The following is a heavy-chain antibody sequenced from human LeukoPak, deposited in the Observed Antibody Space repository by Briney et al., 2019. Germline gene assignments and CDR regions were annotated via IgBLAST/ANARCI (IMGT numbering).Heavy chain of an antibody. D-gene: IGHD6-19*01. J-gene: IGHJ4*02. V-gene: IGHV1-2*02. CDR1: GYTFTGYY. CDR2: INPNSGGT. CDR3: ARYSGGQWLDLDY. Sequence: ASVKVSCKASGYTFTGYYMHWVRQAPGQGLEWMGWINPNSGGTNYAQKFQGRVTMTRDTSISTAYMELSRLRSDDTAVYYCARYSGGQWLDLDYWGQGTSVTVSS.